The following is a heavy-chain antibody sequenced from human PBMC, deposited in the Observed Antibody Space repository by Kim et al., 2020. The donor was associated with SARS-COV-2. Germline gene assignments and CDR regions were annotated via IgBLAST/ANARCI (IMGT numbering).Heavy chain of an antibody. J-gene: IGHJ4*02. Sequence: GGSLRLSCTTSGFTFTGYAMSWVRQAPGKGLEWVSSIDGGDGTTYYVDSVKGRFTISRDNSKNTLYLQMSTLRADDTAVYYCMKGGWGWIWDHWGQGTLV. CDR3: MKGGWGWIWDH. V-gene: IGHV3-23*01. CDR2: IDGGDGTT. D-gene: IGHD2-2*03. CDR1: GFTFTGYA.